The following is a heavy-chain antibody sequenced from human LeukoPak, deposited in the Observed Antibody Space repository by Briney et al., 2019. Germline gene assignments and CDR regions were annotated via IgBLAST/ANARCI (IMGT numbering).Heavy chain of an antibody. CDR1: GYTFTGYY. Sequence: ASVKVSCKASGYTFTGYYMHWVRQAPGQGLEWMGRINPNSGGTNYAQKFQGRVTMTRDTSISTAYMELSSLRSDDTAVYYCARESTYYDSTDYYQGDAFDIWGQGTMVTVSS. CDR2: INPNSGGT. V-gene: IGHV1-2*02. D-gene: IGHD3-22*01. J-gene: IGHJ3*02. CDR3: ARESTYYDSTDYYQGDAFDI.